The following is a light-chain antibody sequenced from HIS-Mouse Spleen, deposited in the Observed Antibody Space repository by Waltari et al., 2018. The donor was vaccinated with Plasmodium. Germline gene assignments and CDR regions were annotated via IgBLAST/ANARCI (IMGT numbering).Light chain of an antibody. V-gene: IGLV3-1*01. CDR1: QLGEKY. J-gene: IGLJ2*01. CDR2: QDS. Sequence: SYELTQPPSVSVSPGQTASITCPGDQLGEKYACWHQQKPGQSPVLVIYQDSKRPSGIPERFSGSNSGNTATLTISGTQAMDEADYYCQAWDSSTVVFGGGTKLTVL. CDR3: QAWDSSTVV.